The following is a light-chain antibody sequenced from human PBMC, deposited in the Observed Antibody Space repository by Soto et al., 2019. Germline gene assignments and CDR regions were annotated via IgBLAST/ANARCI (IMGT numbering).Light chain of an antibody. CDR3: QSYDSSLSAVV. CDR2: GNT. J-gene: IGLJ2*01. CDR1: SSNIGAGYN. V-gene: IGLV1-40*01. Sequence: QPVLTQPPSVSGAPGQRVTISCTGSSSNIGAGYNVHWYQQLPGTAPKLLIYGNTNRPSGVPDRFSGSKSGTSASLAITGLQAEDEGDYYCQSYDSSLSAVVFGGGTKVTVL.